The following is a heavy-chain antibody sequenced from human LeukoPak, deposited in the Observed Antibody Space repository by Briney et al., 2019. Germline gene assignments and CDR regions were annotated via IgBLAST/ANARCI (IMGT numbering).Heavy chain of an antibody. D-gene: IGHD2-2*01. CDR1: GFTFSSYG. V-gene: IGHV3-30*02. CDR2: IRYDGSNK. CDR3: ARIYCSSTSCYFDY. J-gene: IGHJ4*02. Sequence: GGSLRLSCAASGFTFSSYGMHWVRQAPGKGLEWVAFIRYDGSNKYYADSVKGRFTISRDNSKNTLYLQMNSLRAEDTAVYYCARIYCSSTSCYFDYWGQGTLVTVSS.